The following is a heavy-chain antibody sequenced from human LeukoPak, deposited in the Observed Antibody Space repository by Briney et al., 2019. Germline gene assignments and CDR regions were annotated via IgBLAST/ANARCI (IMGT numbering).Heavy chain of an antibody. Sequence: TGGSPRLSCAASGFTFSSYAMSWVRQAPGKGLEWVSAISGSGGSTYYADSVKGRFTISRDNSNNTLYLQMNSLRAEDTAVYYCAKDYGYCSGGSCYTAFDYWGQGTLVTVSS. CDR3: AKDYGYCSGGSCYTAFDY. J-gene: IGHJ4*02. D-gene: IGHD2-15*01. CDR1: GFTFSSYA. V-gene: IGHV3-23*01. CDR2: ISGSGGST.